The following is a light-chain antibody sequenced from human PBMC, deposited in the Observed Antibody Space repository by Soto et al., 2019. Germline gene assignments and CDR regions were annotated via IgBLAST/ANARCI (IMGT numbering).Light chain of an antibody. J-gene: IGKJ1*01. Sequence: DIVMTQSPLSLPVTPGEPASISCSASQSLLHSNGYNYLDWYLQKPGQSPQLLIYLGSNRASGVPDRLSGSGSGTDVTLKISRVEAEDVGVYYCMQALQTPWTVGKGTKVEIK. CDR1: QSLLHSNGYNY. CDR2: LGS. CDR3: MQALQTPWT. V-gene: IGKV2-28*01.